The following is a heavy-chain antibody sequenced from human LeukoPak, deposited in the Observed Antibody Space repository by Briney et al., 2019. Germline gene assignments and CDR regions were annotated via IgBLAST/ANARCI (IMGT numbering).Heavy chain of an antibody. CDR1: GGSISSSSYY. CDR2: IYYSGST. Sequence: LETLSLTCTVSGGSISSSSYYWSWIRQPPGKGLEWIGYIYYSGSTNYNPSLKSRVTISVDTSKNQFSLKLSSVTAADTAVYYCARDVVVAATDAIYYYYGMDVWGQGTTVTVSS. D-gene: IGHD2-15*01. CDR3: ARDVVVAATDAIYYYYGMDV. J-gene: IGHJ6*02. V-gene: IGHV4-61*01.